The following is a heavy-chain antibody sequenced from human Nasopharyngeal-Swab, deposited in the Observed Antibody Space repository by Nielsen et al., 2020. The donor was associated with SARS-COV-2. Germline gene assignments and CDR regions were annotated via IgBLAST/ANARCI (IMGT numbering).Heavy chain of an antibody. Sequence: GSLKISCAASGFTVNSNFMTWVRQAPGKGLEWVSLIYSSGGTHYADSVKGRFTISRDNAKNSLYLQMNSLRDEDTAVYYCARRNSRDGYWGQGTLVTVSS. D-gene: IGHD5-24*01. CDR1: GFTVNSNF. V-gene: IGHV3-66*01. CDR2: IYSSGGT. J-gene: IGHJ4*02. CDR3: ARRNSRDGY.